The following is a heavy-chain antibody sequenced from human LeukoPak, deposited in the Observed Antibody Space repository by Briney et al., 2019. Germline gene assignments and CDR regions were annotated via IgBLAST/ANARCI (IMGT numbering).Heavy chain of an antibody. V-gene: IGHV3-53*01. CDR2: IRVGDVT. CDR3: AREDNGGATDDGFDV. J-gene: IGHJ3*01. D-gene: IGHD3-16*01. CDR1: GFAVSNKF. Sequence: GGSLRLSCAASGFAVSNKFMYWVRQAPGKGLEWVSVIRVGDVTHYADSVKGRFTTSRDSSKNTVYLQMESLRVEDTAVYYCAREDNGGATDDGFDVWGHGTVVTVSS.